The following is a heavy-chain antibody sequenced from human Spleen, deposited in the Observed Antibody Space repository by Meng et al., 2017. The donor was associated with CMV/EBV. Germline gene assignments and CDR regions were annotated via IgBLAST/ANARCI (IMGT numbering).Heavy chain of an antibody. CDR3: ARARVPAARVYFTREYCYYYGMDV. CDR2: INHSGST. D-gene: IGHD2-2*01. V-gene: IGHV4-39*07. CDR1: GGSISSSSYY. Sequence: SETLSLTCTVSGGSISSSSYYWGWIRQPPGKGLEWIGEINHSGSTNYNPSLKSRVTISVDTSKNQFSLKLSSVTAADTAVYYCARARVPAARVYFTREYCYYYGMDVWGQGTTVTVSS. J-gene: IGHJ6*02.